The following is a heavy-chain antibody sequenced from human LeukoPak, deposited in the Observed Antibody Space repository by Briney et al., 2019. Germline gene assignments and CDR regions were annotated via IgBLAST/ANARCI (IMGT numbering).Heavy chain of an antibody. CDR2: INPSGGST. D-gene: IGHD4-11*01. J-gene: IGHJ5*02. CDR1: GYTFTSYY. CDR3: ARDGDRFTVTTEVNWFDP. Sequence: ASVKVSCKASGYTFTSYYMHWVRQAPGQGLERMGIINPSGGSTSYAQKFQGRVTMTRDTSTSTVYMELSSLRSEDTAVYYCARDGDRFTVTTEVNWFDPWGQGTLVTVSS. V-gene: IGHV1-46*01.